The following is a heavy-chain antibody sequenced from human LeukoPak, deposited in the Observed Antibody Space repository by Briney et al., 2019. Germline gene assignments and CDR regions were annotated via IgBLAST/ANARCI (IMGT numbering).Heavy chain of an antibody. Sequence: GGSLRLSCAASGFTFSSSEMNWVRQAPGKGLEWVSYISSSGGTISYADSVKGRFTISRDNAKNSLYLQMNSLRAEDTAIFYCARSGQHLFDFWGQGTLVTVSS. V-gene: IGHV3-48*03. CDR2: ISSSGGTI. J-gene: IGHJ4*02. CDR3: ARSGQHLFDF. CDR1: GFTFSSSE. D-gene: IGHD6-13*01.